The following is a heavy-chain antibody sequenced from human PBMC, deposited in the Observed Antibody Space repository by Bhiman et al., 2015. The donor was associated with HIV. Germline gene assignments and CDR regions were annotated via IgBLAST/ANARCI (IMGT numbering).Heavy chain of an antibody. CDR3: ARAFAPYSGYPFDY. D-gene: IGHD5-12*01. CDR2: ISYDGSNK. V-gene: IGHV3-30*04. CDR1: GFTFSSYA. Sequence: QVQLVESGGGVVQPGRSLRLSCAASGFTFSSYAMHWVRQAPGKGLEWVAVISYDGSNKYYADSVKGRFTISRDNSKNTLYLQMNSLRAEDTAVYYCARAFAPYSGYPFDYWGQGTLVTVSS. J-gene: IGHJ4*02.